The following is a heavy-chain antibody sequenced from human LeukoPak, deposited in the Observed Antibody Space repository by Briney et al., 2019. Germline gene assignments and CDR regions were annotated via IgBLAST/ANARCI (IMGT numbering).Heavy chain of an antibody. CDR2: IYYSGST. Sequence: SQTLSLTCTVSGGSISSSSYYWGWIRQPPGKGLEWIGSIYYSGSTYYNPSLKSRVTISVDTSKNQFSLKLSSVTAADTAVYYCARQEVPYDFWSGYYYYYGMDVWGQGTTVTVSS. V-gene: IGHV4-39*01. D-gene: IGHD3-3*01. CDR1: GGSISSSSYY. J-gene: IGHJ6*02. CDR3: ARQEVPYDFWSGYYYYYGMDV.